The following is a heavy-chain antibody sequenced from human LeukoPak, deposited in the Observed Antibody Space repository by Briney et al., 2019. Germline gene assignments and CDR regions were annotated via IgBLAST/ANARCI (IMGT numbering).Heavy chain of an antibody. CDR3: ASGYYVIF. J-gene: IGHJ4*02. V-gene: IGHV3-30*07. Sequence: GRSLRFSCAASGFTFSSYPMHWVRQAPGKGLEWVAVISYDGSTKYYADSVKGRFTISRDNSKNTLYLQMNSLRAEDTAVYYCASGYYVIFWGQGTLVTVSS. D-gene: IGHD3-9*01. CDR1: GFTFSSYP. CDR2: ISYDGSTK.